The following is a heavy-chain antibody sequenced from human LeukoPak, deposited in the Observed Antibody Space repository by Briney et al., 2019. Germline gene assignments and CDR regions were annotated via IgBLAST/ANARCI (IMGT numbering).Heavy chain of an antibody. J-gene: IGHJ5*02. CDR3: ARESYDSSGYDNWFDP. D-gene: IGHD3-22*01. V-gene: IGHV3-7*01. Sequence: GGSLRLSCAAYGFTFSSYWMSWVRQAPGKGLEWVANIKQDGSEKYYVDSVKGRFTISRDNAKNSLYLQMNSLRAEDTAVYYCARESYDSSGYDNWFDPWGQGTLVTVSS. CDR2: IKQDGSEK. CDR1: GFTFSSYW.